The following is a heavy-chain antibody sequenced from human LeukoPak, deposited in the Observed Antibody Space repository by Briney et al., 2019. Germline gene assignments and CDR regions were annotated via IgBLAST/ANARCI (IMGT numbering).Heavy chain of an antibody. CDR1: GYTFTSYG. Sequence: GASVKVSCKASGYTFTSYGISWVRQAPGQGLGWMGWISAYNGNTNYAQKLQGRVTMTTDTSTSTAYMELRSLRSDDTAVYYCARGYRQYYDYVWGSLDAFDIWGQGTMVTVSS. V-gene: IGHV1-18*01. J-gene: IGHJ3*02. CDR3: ARGYRQYYDYVWGSLDAFDI. D-gene: IGHD3-16*01. CDR2: ISAYNGNT.